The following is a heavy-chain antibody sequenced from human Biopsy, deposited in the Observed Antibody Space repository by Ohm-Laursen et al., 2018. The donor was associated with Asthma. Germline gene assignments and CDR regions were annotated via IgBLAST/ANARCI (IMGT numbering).Heavy chain of an antibody. CDR1: GFTFSNAW. J-gene: IGHJ4*02. V-gene: IGHV3-15*01. CDR3: STNRLWFGESLYYFDY. Sequence: GSLRLSCAASGFTFSNAWMSWVRQAPGKGLEWLGRIRSTNEGGTTDYAAAVKGRVTISRDDSQNTLYLQMSSLTTEGTAVYFCSTNRLWFGESLYYFDYWGQGSLVTVSS. CDR2: IRSTNEGGTT. D-gene: IGHD3-10*01.